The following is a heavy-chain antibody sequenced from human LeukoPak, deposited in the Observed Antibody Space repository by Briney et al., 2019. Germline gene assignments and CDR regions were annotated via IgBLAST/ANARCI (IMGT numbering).Heavy chain of an antibody. D-gene: IGHD1-1*01. CDR2: INEGGNEK. J-gene: IGHJ4*02. CDR3: ARHPNSNWDY. CDR1: GFTFNSYA. V-gene: IGHV3-7*03. Sequence: GGSLRLSCAASGFTFNSYAMAWVRQAPGKGLEWVVNINEGGNEKNYVDSVKGRFTVSRDNAQNSLYLQMNSLRVEDTAVYYCARHPNSNWDYWGQGTLVTVSS.